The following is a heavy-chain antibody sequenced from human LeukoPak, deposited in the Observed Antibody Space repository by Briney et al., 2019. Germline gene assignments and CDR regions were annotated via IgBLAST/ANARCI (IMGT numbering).Heavy chain of an antibody. CDR2: IIPIFGTA. V-gene: IGHV1-69*05. CDR3: ARDNGIAAAATGGGDY. D-gene: IGHD6-13*01. J-gene: IGHJ4*02. CDR1: GGTFSSYA. Sequence: SVKVSCKASGGTFSSYAISWVRQAPGQGLEWMGGIIPIFGTANYAQKFQGRVTITTDESTSTAYMELSSLRSEDTAVYYCARDNGIAAAATGGGDYWGQGTLVTVSS.